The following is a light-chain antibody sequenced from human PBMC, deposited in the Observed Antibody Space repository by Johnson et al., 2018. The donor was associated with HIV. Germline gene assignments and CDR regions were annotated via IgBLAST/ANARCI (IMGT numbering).Light chain of an antibody. V-gene: IGLV1-51*01. CDR1: SSNIGNNY. CDR2: DNN. Sequence: QSVLTQSPSVSAAPGQKVTISCSGSSSNIGNNYVSWYQQLPGTAPKLLIYDNNKRPSGIPDRFSGSKSGTSATLGITGLQTGDEADYYCSTWDNSLSAGGVFGTGTKVTVL. J-gene: IGLJ1*01. CDR3: STWDNSLSAGGV.